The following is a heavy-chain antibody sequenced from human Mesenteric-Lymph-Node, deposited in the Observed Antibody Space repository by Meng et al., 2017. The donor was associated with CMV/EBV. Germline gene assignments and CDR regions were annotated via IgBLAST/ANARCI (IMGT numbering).Heavy chain of an antibody. CDR3: ARVGVVPAAIGSWFDP. CDR1: GYTFTGYY. J-gene: IGHJ5*02. CDR2: INPNSGGS. D-gene: IGHD2-2*01. Sequence: SGYTFTGYYMHWVRQAPGQGLEWMGWINPNSGGSIYAQKFQGRVTMTRDTSISTAYMELSRLTSDDTAVYYCARVGVVPAAIGSWFDPWGQGTLVTVSS. V-gene: IGHV1-2*02.